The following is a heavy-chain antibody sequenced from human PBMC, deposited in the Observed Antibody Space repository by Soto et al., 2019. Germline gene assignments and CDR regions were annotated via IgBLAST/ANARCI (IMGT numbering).Heavy chain of an antibody. Sequence: SETLSLTCTVSGGSVTSDEDYWTWIRQSPGKGLEWIGYISNSGSTGYNPSLKTRLSMSADRSKNQFTLRLTSVTAADTAVYFCATESGYTYGYFDHWGQGTQVTVSS. V-gene: IGHV4-30-4*01. J-gene: IGHJ4*02. CDR3: ATESGYTYGYFDH. CDR1: GGSVTSDEDY. D-gene: IGHD5-18*01. CDR2: ISNSGST.